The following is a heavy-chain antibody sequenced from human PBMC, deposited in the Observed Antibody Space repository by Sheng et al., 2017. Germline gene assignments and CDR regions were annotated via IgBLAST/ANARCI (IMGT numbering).Heavy chain of an antibody. V-gene: IGHV3-48*01. CDR2: ISGSSSTI. CDR1: GFSFTSYS. CDR3: ARVGGDFHYYYYMDV. D-gene: IGHD4-17*01. J-gene: IGHJ6*03. Sequence: EVQLVESGGGLVQPGGSLRLSCAASGFSFTSYSMNWVRQAPGKGLEWLSYISGSSSTIYYADSVKGRFTISRDNAKNSLYLQMNSLRAEDTAVYYCARVGGDFHYYYYMDVWGKGTTVTVSS.